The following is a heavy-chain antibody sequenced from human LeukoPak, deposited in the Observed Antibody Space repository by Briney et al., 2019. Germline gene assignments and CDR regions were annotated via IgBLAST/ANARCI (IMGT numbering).Heavy chain of an antibody. V-gene: IGHV3-30*18. J-gene: IGHJ4*02. CDR1: GFTFSNYD. CDR2: ISYDGSNR. D-gene: IGHD2-15*01. CDR3: ANIPEEVVAATGTGHFDY. Sequence: GGSLRLSCAASGFTFSNYDMHWVRQAPGKGLEWVAVISYDGSNRYYADSVDGRFTISRDNSKNTLYLQMNSLRAEDTAVYYCANIPEEVVAATGTGHFDYWGQGTLVTGSS.